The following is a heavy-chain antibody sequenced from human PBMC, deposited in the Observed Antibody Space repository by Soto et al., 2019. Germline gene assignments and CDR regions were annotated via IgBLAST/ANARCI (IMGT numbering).Heavy chain of an antibody. D-gene: IGHD3-10*01. CDR3: ARGVGFGYYYYHMDL. CDR1: GGSVSNISDY. J-gene: IGHJ6*02. Sequence: SETLSLTCTVSGGSVSNISDYWSWVRQPPGKGLEWIGYIYYSGSADYNPSLGSRVTISLDTSKNQFSLKLSSVTTADTAAYYCARGVGFGYYYYHMDLWGQGTTVTVSS. V-gene: IGHV4-61*01. CDR2: IYYSGSA.